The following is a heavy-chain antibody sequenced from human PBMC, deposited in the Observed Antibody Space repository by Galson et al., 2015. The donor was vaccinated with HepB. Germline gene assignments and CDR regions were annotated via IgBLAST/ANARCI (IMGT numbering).Heavy chain of an antibody. J-gene: IGHJ4*02. D-gene: IGHD3-22*01. CDR1: GYTFTSYG. V-gene: IGHV1-18*01. Sequence: SVKVSCKASGYTFTSYGISWVRQAPGQGLEWMGWISAYNGNTNYAQKLQGRVTMTTDTSTSTAYMELRSLRSDDTAVYYCARDVKDTYYYDSSGYYYYLWDYWGQGTLVTVSS. CDR2: ISAYNGNT. CDR3: ARDVKDTYYYDSSGYYYYLWDY.